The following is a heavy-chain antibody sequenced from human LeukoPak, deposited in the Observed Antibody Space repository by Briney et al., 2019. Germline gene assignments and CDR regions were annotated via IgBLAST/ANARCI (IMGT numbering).Heavy chain of an antibody. D-gene: IGHD4-23*01. CDR2: INHTGNT. J-gene: IGHJ4*02. V-gene: IGHV4-34*01. CDR1: GGSFTGYS. Sequence: SETLSLTCSVDGGSFTGYSWTWIRQPPGKGLEWIGEINHTGNTNYNPSLKSRVTLSIDMSKKQFSLHLTSLTAADTAVYYCARITGYGGGSLRYWGQGTLVAISS. CDR3: ARITGYGGGSLRY.